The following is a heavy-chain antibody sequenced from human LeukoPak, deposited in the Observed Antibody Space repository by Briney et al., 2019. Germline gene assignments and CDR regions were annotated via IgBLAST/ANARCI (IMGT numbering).Heavy chain of an antibody. CDR2: INPKTGGA. Sequence: SVNVSCKASGYTFSDYYMHWVRQAPGQGLEWMGWINPKTGGAKYAQKFQGRVTTTRDTSIRTAYMELSRLRSDDTAVYYCARGSTGLRGRTDCWGQGTLVTVSS. CDR3: ARGSTGLRGRTDC. CDR1: GYTFSDYY. D-gene: IGHD4-17*01. V-gene: IGHV1-2*02. J-gene: IGHJ4*02.